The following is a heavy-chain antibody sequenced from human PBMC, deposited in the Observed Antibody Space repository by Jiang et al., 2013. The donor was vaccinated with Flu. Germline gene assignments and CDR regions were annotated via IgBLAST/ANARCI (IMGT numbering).Heavy chain of an antibody. J-gene: IGHJ4*02. CDR1: GFTFDDYT. D-gene: IGHD6-19*01. CDR2: ISWDGGST. V-gene: IGHV3-43*01. Sequence: SGGVVVQPGGSLRLSCAASGFTFDDYTMHWVRQAPGKGLEWVSLISWDGGSTYYADSVKGRFTISRDNSKNTLYLQMNSLRTEDTAVYYCAKRFSSGWYYFDHWGQGTLVTVSS. CDR3: AKRFSSGWYYFDH.